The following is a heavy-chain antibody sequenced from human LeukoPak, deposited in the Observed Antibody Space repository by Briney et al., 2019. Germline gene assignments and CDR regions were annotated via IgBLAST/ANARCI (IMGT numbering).Heavy chain of an antibody. Sequence: SQTLSLTCTVSGGSISSGSYYWSWIRQLAGKGLEWIGRIYTSGSTNYNPSLKSRVTISVDTSKNQFSLKLSSVTAADTAVYYCARWAECSGGSCYDAFDIWGQGTMVTVSS. CDR1: GGSISSGSYY. CDR3: ARWAECSGGSCYDAFDI. D-gene: IGHD2-15*01. J-gene: IGHJ3*02. V-gene: IGHV4-61*02. CDR2: IYTSGST.